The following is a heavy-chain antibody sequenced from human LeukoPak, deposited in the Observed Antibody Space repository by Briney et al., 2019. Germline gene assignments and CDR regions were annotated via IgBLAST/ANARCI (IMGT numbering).Heavy chain of an antibody. CDR1: GFTFSSYA. D-gene: IGHD1-26*01. CDR2: ISGSGGST. J-gene: IGHJ4*02. V-gene: IGHV3-23*01. CDR3: ARGWDLVAVGGYFDY. Sequence: HTGGSLRLSCAASGFTFSSYAMSWVRQAPGKGLEWVSAISGSGGSTYYADSVKGRFTISRDNSKNTLYLQMNSLRAEDTAVYYCARGWDLVAVGGYFDYWGQGTLVTVSS.